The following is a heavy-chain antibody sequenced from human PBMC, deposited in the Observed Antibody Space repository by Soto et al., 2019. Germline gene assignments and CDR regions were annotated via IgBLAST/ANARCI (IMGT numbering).Heavy chain of an antibody. CDR2: ISAHNGNT. Sequence: QVHLVQSGAEVKKPGASVKVSCQGSGYAFTTYGITWVRQAPGQGLEWMGWISAHNGNTNYAQKLQGRVTVTRDTSTITAYMELRSLRYDDTAVYYCARGRSGDYWGQGALVTVSS. CDR3: ARGRSGDY. J-gene: IGHJ4*02. CDR1: GYAFTTYG. V-gene: IGHV1-18*01.